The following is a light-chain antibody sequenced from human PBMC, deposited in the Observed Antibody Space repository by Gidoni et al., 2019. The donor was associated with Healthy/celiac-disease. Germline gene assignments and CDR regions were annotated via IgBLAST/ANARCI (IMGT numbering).Light chain of an antibody. CDR1: QGISTY. CDR3: QQLNSYPLFT. Sequence: DTQWTQSQPFLSPSVEAGVTITCRVSQGISTYLALYQQNPGKAHKLLIYSASTLQSGVPSGFIGSGSGTEFTLTISSRQPDDFATYYCQQLNSYPLFTFXPXTKVDIK. V-gene: IGKV1-9*01. CDR2: SAS. J-gene: IGKJ3*01.